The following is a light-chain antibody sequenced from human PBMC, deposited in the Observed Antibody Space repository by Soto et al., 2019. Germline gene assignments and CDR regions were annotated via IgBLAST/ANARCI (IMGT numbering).Light chain of an antibody. CDR2: SSS. Sequence: DIQMTHSPSFVSASVLYIVTIACRASQGISTWVVWYQQKPGAAPKLLIHSSSNLQSGVPSRFSGSGSGTDFTLTISSLQPEDFATYYCQKANSFPLNFGPGTKVDIK. J-gene: IGKJ3*01. V-gene: IGKV1-12*01. CDR1: QGISTW. CDR3: QKANSFPLN.